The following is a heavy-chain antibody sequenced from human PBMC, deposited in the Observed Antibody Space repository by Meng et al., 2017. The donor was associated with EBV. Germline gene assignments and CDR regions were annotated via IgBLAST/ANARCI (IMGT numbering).Heavy chain of an antibody. CDR3: AHIIAARPFDY. Sequence: IHFKGSGPTLVKPTPTLPLTCTFSGFPLSTRGVGVGWIRQPPGKALEWLALIYWDDDKRYSPSLKSRLTITKDTSKNQVVLTMTNMDPVDAATYYCAHIIAARPFDYWGQGTLVTVSS. CDR2: IYWDDDK. D-gene: IGHD6-6*01. J-gene: IGHJ4*02. V-gene: IGHV2-5*02. CDR1: GFPLSTRGVG.